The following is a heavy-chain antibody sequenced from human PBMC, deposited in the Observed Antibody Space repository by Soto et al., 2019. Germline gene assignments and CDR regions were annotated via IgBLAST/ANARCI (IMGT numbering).Heavy chain of an antibody. CDR3: AREQYYYDSSGNGGTEFVC. V-gene: IGHV1-18*01. CDR1: GYTFNMHG. J-gene: IGHJ4*02. CDR2: ISGYNGNT. Sequence: QVQLVQSGPEEKKPGASVKVSCKASGYTFNMHGISWVRQAPGQGLEWMGWISGYNGNTDYAQKLQGRVTLTTDTSTSTAYMELRSLRPDDTAVYYCAREQYYYDSSGNGGTEFVCWGQGTLVTVSS. D-gene: IGHD3-22*01.